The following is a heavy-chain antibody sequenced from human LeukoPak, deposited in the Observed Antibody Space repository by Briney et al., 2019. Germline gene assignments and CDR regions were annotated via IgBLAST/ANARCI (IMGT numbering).Heavy chain of an antibody. CDR2: IQNSATT. J-gene: IGHJ6*02. Sequence: SETLSLTCTVSGGSVNSGSYFWSWFRQPPGKRLEWIGYIQNSATTNYNPSLESRVAIFVDSSKDQFSLRVTSVTAADTAVYYCATDYSNFYGMDVWGQGTTVAVSS. V-gene: IGHV4-61*01. CDR1: GGSVNSGSYF. CDR3: ATDYSNFYGMDV. D-gene: IGHD4-11*01.